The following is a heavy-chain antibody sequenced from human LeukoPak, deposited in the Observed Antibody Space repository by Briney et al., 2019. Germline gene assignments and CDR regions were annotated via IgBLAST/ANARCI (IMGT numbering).Heavy chain of an antibody. CDR1: GFTFSSYG. D-gene: IGHD3-9*01. V-gene: IGHV3-33*01. CDR3: AREIGYYDILTGYYYYYYGMDV. Sequence: GRSLGLSCAASGFTFSSYGMHWVRQAPGKGLEWVAVIWYDGSNHYYADSVKGRFTISRDNSKDTLYLQMSSLRAEDTAVYYCAREIGYYDILTGYYYYYYGMDVWGKGTTVTVSS. J-gene: IGHJ6*04. CDR2: IWYDGSNH.